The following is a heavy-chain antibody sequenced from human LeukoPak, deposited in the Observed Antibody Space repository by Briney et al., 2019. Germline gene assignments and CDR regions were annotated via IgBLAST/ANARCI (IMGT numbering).Heavy chain of an antibody. J-gene: IGHJ4*02. V-gene: IGHV4-4*07. CDR1: GGSISSYY. Sequence: NTSETLSLTCTVSGGSISSYYWSWIRQPAGKGLEWIGRIYTSGSTNYNPSLKSRVTMSVDTSKNQFSLKLSSVTAADTAVYYCARDRYYYDSSGSRYFDYWGQGTLVTVSS. CDR2: IYTSGST. D-gene: IGHD3-22*01. CDR3: ARDRYYYDSSGSRYFDY.